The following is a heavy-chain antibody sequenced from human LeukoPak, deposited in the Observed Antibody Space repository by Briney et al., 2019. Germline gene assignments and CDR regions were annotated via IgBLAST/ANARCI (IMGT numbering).Heavy chain of an antibody. CDR3: ARGGQYVLHYDSSGYPPRGH. J-gene: IGHJ4*02. CDR2: INPNSGGT. Sequence: ASVKVSCKASGYTFTGYYMHWVRLAPGQGLEWMGWINPNSGGTNYAQKFQGRVTMTRDTSISTAYMELSRLRSDDTAVYYCARGGQYVLHYDSSGYPPRGHWGQGTLVTVSS. CDR1: GYTFTGYY. V-gene: IGHV1-2*02. D-gene: IGHD3-22*01.